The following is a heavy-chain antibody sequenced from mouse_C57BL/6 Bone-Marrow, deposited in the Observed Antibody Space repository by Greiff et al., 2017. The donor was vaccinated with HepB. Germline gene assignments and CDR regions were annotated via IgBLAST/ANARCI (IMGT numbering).Heavy chain of an antibody. Sequence: QVQLQQSGAELVRPGASVTLSCKASGYTFTDYEMHWVKQTPVNGLEWIGAIDPDTGGTAYNQKFKGKAILTADKSSSTAYMQLHSLTSEDSAVYYCARVGYFVPWFDYWGRGTLATVSA. J-gene: IGHJ3*01. D-gene: IGHD3-1*01. V-gene: IGHV1-15*01. CDR2: IDPDTGGT. CDR3: ARVGYFVPWFDY. CDR1: GYTFTDYE.